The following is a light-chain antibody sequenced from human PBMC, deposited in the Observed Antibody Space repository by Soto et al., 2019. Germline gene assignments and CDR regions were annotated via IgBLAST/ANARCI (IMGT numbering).Light chain of an antibody. J-gene: IGLJ1*01. Sequence: QPVLTQPPSVSGAPGQRVTISCTGSGSNIGAGYDIHWYQQVPGTAPKPLIYANTNRASGVPDRFSGSKSGTSASLAITGLQAEDEADYYCQSYDTSLSGDVFGPGTKLTVL. CDR1: GSNIGAGYD. CDR2: ANT. V-gene: IGLV1-40*01. CDR3: QSYDTSLSGDV.